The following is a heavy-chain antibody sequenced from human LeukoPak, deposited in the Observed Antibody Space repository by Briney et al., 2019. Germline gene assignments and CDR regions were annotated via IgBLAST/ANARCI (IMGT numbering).Heavy chain of an antibody. CDR3: ARRVTTVVTPAYWYFDL. Sequence: SETLSLTCTVSGGSISSYYWSWIRQPPGKGLEWIGYIYYSGSTNYNPSLKNRVTISVDTSKNQSSLKLSSVTAADTAVYYCARRVTTVVTPAYWYFDLWGRGTLVTVSS. V-gene: IGHV4-59*08. CDR1: GGSISSYY. D-gene: IGHD4-23*01. J-gene: IGHJ2*01. CDR2: IYYSGST.